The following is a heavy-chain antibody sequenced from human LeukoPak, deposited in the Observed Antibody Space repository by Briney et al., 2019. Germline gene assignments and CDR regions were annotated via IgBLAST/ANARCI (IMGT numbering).Heavy chain of an antibody. J-gene: IGHJ4*02. CDR2: ISSSGSTI. CDR1: GFTFSSYE. V-gene: IGHV3-48*03. Sequence: GGSLRLSCAASGFTFSSYEMNWVRQAPGRGLEWVSYISSSGSTIYYADSVKGRFTISRDNAKNSLYLQMNSLRAEDTAVYYCARVPGSWYLDYWGQGTLVTVSS. D-gene: IGHD6-13*01. CDR3: ARVPGSWYLDY.